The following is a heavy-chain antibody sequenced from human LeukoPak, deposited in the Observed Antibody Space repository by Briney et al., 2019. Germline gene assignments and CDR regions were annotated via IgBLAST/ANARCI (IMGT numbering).Heavy chain of an antibody. V-gene: IGHV5-51*01. CDR3: ARRSPGSSWDAFDI. J-gene: IGHJ3*02. D-gene: IGHD6-13*01. Sequence: GESLKISCKGAGYSFPTYWIGWVRQMPGKGLEWMGIIYPGDSDTKYSPSFQGQVTITADKSISTAFLHWSSLKASDTAMYYCARRSPGSSWDAFDIWGQGTMVTVSS. CDR2: IYPGDSDT. CDR1: GYSFPTYW.